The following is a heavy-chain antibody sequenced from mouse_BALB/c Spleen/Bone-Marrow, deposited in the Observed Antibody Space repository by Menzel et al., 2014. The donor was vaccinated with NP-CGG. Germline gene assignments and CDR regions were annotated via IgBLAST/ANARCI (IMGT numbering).Heavy chain of an antibody. CDR3: ARVGYRYDGYAMDY. CDR2: IWAGGST. CDR1: GFSLTSYG. J-gene: IGHJ4*01. D-gene: IGHD2-14*01. Sequence: VHLVESGPGLVAPSQSLSITCTVSGFSLTSYGVHWVRQPPGKGLEWLGVIWAGGSTNYNSALMPRLSISKDNSKSQVFLKMNSLQTDDTAMYYCARVGYRYDGYAMDYWGQGTSVTVSS. V-gene: IGHV2-9*02.